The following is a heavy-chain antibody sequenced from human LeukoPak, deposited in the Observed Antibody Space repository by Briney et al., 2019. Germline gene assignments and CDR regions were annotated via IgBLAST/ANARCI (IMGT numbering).Heavy chain of an antibody. CDR1: GFSFTSFE. J-gene: IGHJ4*02. CDR2: ISSFGSTI. CDR3: ARDGRRPLGITPFDF. Sequence: PGGSLRLSCVASGFSFTSFEMNWVRQAPGKGLEWLSHISSFGSTIYYADSVKGRFTISRDNAQNTLYLHMNSLRAEDTAVYYCARDGRRPLGITPFDFWGQGTLVTVSS. V-gene: IGHV3-48*03. D-gene: IGHD2-15*01.